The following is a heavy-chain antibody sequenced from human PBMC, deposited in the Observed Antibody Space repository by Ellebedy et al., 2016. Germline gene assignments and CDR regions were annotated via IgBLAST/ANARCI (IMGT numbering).Heavy chain of an antibody. J-gene: IGHJ6*02. CDR1: GFTFSSYG. Sequence: GESLKISCAASGFTFSSYGMHWVRQAPGKGLEWVAVIWYDGSNKYYADSVKGRFTISRDNSKNTLYLQMNSLRAEDTAVYYCAREYGYSSSWLTTYYYYGMDVWGQGTTVTVSS. D-gene: IGHD6-13*01. CDR2: IWYDGSNK. V-gene: IGHV3-33*01. CDR3: AREYGYSSSWLTTYYYYGMDV.